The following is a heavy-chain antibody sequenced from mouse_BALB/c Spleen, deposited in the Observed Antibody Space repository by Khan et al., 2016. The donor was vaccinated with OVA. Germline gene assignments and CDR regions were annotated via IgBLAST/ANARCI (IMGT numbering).Heavy chain of an antibody. CDR3: ARSTYRYAFAY. J-gene: IGHJ3*01. CDR1: GDSITSGY. CDR2: ILYSGST. Sequence: EVQLVESGPSLVKPSQTLSLTCSVTGDSITSGYWCWIRKFPGHKLEYMGYILYSGSTYYNPSLNSRISIIRHTSQNQYYLQLNSVTTEDTATYDCARSTYRYAFAYWGQGTLVTVSA. V-gene: IGHV3-8*02. D-gene: IGHD2-14*01.